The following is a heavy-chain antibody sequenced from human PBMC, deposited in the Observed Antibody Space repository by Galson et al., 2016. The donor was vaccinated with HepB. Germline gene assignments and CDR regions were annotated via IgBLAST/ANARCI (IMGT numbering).Heavy chain of an antibody. CDR1: GFTLSSYW. CDR3: ATTKTTRD. J-gene: IGHJ1*01. V-gene: IGHV3-7*01. CDR2: IKQDGSEK. Sequence: SLRLSCAASGFTLSSYWMTWVRLAPGKGLEWVANIKQDGSEKYYVDSVKGRFTISRDNAKNSLSLQMNSLRAEDTAIYYCATTKTTRDWGQGTLVTVSS. D-gene: IGHD1/OR15-1a*01.